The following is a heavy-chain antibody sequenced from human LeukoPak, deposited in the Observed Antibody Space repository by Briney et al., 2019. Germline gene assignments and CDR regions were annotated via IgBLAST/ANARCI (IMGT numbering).Heavy chain of an antibody. D-gene: IGHD2-2*02. Sequence: ASVKVSCKASGYTFTSYGISWVRQAPGQGLEWMGWISAYNGNTNYAQKFQGRVTITADESTSTAYMELSSLRSEDTAVYYCARDMDIVVVPAAIRMNYWGQGTLVTVSS. CDR1: GYTFTSYG. V-gene: IGHV1-18*01. J-gene: IGHJ4*02. CDR2: ISAYNGNT. CDR3: ARDMDIVVVPAAIRMNY.